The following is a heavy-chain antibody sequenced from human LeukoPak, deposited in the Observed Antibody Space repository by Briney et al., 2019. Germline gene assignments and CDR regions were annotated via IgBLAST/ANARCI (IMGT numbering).Heavy chain of an antibody. V-gene: IGHV3-48*03. CDR3: ARGQSGDPAFDI. Sequence: GGSLRLSCAVSGFTFSSYEMNWVRQAPGKGLEWVSYISSGGSTIYYADSVEGRFTISRDNSRNTLNLQMNSLRAEDTAVYFCARGQSGDPAFDIWGQGTMVTVSS. CDR1: GFTFSSYE. J-gene: IGHJ3*02. CDR2: ISSGGSTI. D-gene: IGHD4-17*01.